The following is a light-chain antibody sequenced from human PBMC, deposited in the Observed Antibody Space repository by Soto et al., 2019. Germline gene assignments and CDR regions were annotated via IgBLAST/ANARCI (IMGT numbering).Light chain of an antibody. CDR3: QSYESSDVV. J-gene: IGLJ2*01. Sequence: QSVLTQPPSVSGAPGQRVTISCTGSSSNIGAGYDVHWYQQLPGTAPKLLIYGNSNRPSGVPDRFSGSKSGTSASLAITGLQAEDEADYYCQSYESSDVVFGGGTTVTVL. CDR1: SSNIGAGYD. CDR2: GNS. V-gene: IGLV1-40*01.